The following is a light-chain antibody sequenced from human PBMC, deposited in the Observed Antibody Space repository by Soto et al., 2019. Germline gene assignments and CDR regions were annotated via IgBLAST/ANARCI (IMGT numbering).Light chain of an antibody. V-gene: IGKV3-20*01. Sequence: ETVLTQSPGTLSLSPGERATLSCRASQTIRSNYLAWYRQTPGQAPRLLIYGASNRATGIADRSSGGGSGTDVTLISNRLEPEDFTLYYCQQYGSSPWTFGQGTKVEIK. CDR1: QTIRSNY. CDR2: GAS. J-gene: IGKJ1*01. CDR3: QQYGSSPWT.